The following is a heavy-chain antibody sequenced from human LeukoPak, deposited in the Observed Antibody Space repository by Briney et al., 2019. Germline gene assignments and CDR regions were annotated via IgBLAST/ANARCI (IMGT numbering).Heavy chain of an antibody. V-gene: IGHV4-39*07. CDR3: ARISLDGRIDY. Sequence: SETLSLTCHVSGASINNSGYYWGWIRQPPGKGLEWIGNLYDSGSTYYNPSLKSRATISIDMSKNQFSLKLSSVTAADTAVYYCARISLDGRIDYWGQGTLDTVSS. CDR2: LYDSGST. J-gene: IGHJ4*02. CDR1: GASINNSGYY.